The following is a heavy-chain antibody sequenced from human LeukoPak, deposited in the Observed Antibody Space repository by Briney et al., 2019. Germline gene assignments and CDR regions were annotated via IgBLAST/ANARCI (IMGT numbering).Heavy chain of an antibody. CDR1: GGTFSSYA. J-gene: IGHJ4*02. CDR3: ARDRDSIAVAGSPRYCDY. V-gene: IGHV1-69*05. D-gene: IGHD6-19*01. CDR2: IIPIFGTA. Sequence: SVKVSCKASGGTFSSYAISWVRQAPEQGLEWMGGIIPIFGTANYAQKFQGRVTMTTDASTNTAYMELRSLTYDDTAVYYCARDRDSIAVAGSPRYCDYWGQGSLVTVSS.